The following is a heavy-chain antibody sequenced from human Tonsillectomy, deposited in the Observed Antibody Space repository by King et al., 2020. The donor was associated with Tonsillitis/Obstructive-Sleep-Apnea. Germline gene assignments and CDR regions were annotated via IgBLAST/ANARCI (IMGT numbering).Heavy chain of an antibody. J-gene: IGHJ4*02. D-gene: IGHD5-18*01. CDR1: GFTFSSYW. Sequence: VQLAESGGGLVQPGGSLRLSCAASGFTFSSYWMSWVRQAPGKGLEWVANIKQDGSEKYYVDSVKGRFTISRDNAKNSLYLQMNSLRAEDTAVYYCARTLGTTAMAFYFDYWGQGTLVTVSS. CDR2: IKQDGSEK. CDR3: ARTLGTTAMAFYFDY. V-gene: IGHV3-7*03.